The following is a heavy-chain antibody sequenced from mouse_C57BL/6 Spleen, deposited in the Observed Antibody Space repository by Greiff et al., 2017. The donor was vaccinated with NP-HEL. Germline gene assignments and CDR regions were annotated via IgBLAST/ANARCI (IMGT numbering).Heavy chain of an antibody. CDR2: IYPGDGDT. CDR1: GYAFSSYW. D-gene: IGHD2-1*01. CDR3: AYLLYDAMDY. J-gene: IGHJ4*01. Sequence: VQLQQSGAELVKPGASVKISCKASGYAFSSYWVNWVKQRPGKGLEWIGQIYPGDGDTNYNGKFKGKATLTADKSSSTAYMQLSSLTSEDSAVYFCAYLLYDAMDYWGQGTSVTVSS. V-gene: IGHV1-80*01.